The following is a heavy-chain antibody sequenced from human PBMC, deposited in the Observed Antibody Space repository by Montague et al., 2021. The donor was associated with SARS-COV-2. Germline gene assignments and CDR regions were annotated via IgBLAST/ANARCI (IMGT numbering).Heavy chain of an antibody. D-gene: IGHD3-3*01. Sequence: SETLSLTCAVYGGSLSGHSWSWVRQAPEKGLEWIGDIGHTGSFKYNPSLKSRVTMSIDAAKNQFSLRMTSVTAADTSIYYCARGGTERSTTFGVVFVPLLDTWGQGTLVTVSS. J-gene: IGHJ5*02. CDR1: GGSLSGHS. CDR3: ARGGTERSTTFGVVFVPLLDT. CDR2: IGHTGSF. V-gene: IGHV4-34*01.